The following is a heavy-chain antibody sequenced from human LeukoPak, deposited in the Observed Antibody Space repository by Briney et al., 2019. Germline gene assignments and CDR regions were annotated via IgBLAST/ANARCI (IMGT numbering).Heavy chain of an antibody. V-gene: IGHV1-2*02. CDR1: GYTFTGYY. Sequence: ASVKVSCKASGYTFTGYYMHWVRQAPGQGLEWMGWINPNSGGTNYAQKFQGRVTMTSDTSISTAYMELSRLRSDDTAVYYCARDLWFGELFGDLCYWGQGTLVTVSS. CDR3: ARDLWFGELFGDLCY. CDR2: INPNSGGT. J-gene: IGHJ4*02. D-gene: IGHD3-10*01.